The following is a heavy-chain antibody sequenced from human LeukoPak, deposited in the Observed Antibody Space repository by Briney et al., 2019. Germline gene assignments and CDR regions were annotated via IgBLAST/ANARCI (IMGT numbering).Heavy chain of an antibody. CDR2: IYHSGST. CDR3: ARNYGDSLDY. CDR1: GYSISSGYY. V-gene: IGHV4-38-2*01. D-gene: IGHD4-17*01. Sequence: SETLSLTCAVSGYSISSGYYWGWIRQPPGKGLEWIGSIYHSGSTYHNPSLKSRVTISVDTSKNQFSLKLSSVTAADTAVYYCARNYGDSLDYWGQGTLVTVSP. J-gene: IGHJ4*02.